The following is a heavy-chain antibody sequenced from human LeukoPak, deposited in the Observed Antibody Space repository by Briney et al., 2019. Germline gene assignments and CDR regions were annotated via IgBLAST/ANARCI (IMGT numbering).Heavy chain of an antibody. V-gene: IGHV3-66*01. D-gene: IGHD1-26*01. CDR1: GFTVSSNY. J-gene: IGHJ5*02. CDR2: IYSGGST. Sequence: GGSLRLSCAASGFTVSSNYMSWVRQAPGKGLEWVSVIYSGGSTYYADSVKGRFTISRDNSKNTLYLQMNSLRAEDTAVYYCARAKWELLPLFDPWGQGTLVTVSS. CDR3: ARAKWELLPLFDP.